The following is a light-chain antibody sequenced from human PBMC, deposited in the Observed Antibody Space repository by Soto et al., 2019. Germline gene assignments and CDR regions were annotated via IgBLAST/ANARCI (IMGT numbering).Light chain of an antibody. CDR2: GAS. CDR3: QQYGTSPLT. V-gene: IGKV3-20*01. CDR1: QSVSDN. Sequence: EIVMTQSPATLSVSPGDSATLSCRASQSVSDNLAWYQQRRGLAPRLLVYGASGRATGIPDRFSGSGSGTDFTLTITRLEPEDFAVYYCQQYGTSPLTFGGGTKVDIK. J-gene: IGKJ4*02.